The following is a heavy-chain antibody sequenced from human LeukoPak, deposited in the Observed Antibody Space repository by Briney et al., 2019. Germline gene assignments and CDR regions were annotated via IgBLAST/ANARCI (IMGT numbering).Heavy chain of an antibody. CDR1: GGSISSSNW. CDR3: ARGALNYYDSSGYYYYFDY. J-gene: IGHJ4*02. V-gene: IGHV4-4*02. CDR2: IYHSGST. Sequence: SETLSVTCAVSGGSISSSNWWSWVRQPPGKGLEWIGEIYHSGSTNYNPSLKSRVTISVDKSKNQFSLKLSSVTAADTAVYYCARGALNYYDSSGYYYYFDYWGQGTLVTVSS. D-gene: IGHD3-22*01.